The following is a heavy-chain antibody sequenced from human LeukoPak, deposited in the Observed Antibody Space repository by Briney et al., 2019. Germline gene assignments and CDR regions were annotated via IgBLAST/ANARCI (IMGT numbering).Heavy chain of an antibody. CDR3: ARGRITMVRGVLEFDY. CDR2: MNPNSGNT. J-gene: IGHJ4*02. Sequence: GASVKVSCKASGYTFTSYDINWVRQATGQGLEWMGWMNPNSGNTGYAQKFQGRVTMTRNTSISTAYMELSSLRSEDTAVYYCARGRITMVRGVLEFDYWGQGTLVTVSS. CDR1: GYTFTSYD. D-gene: IGHD3-10*01. V-gene: IGHV1-8*01.